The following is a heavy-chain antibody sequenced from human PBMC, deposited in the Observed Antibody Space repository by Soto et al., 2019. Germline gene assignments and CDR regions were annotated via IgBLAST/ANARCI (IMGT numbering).Heavy chain of an antibody. CDR1: GCAISNYY. CDR3: ARQAETYPYGLEV. V-gene: IGHV4-59*01. J-gene: IGHJ6*02. Sequence: SETLSLTCTVSGCAISNYYWYWIRQPPGKGLEWIAYIYYSGSTNYNPSLKSRVTISADTSRRQFSLKLSSVTAADTAVYYCARQAETYPYGLEVWGPGTTATVS. CDR2: IYYSGST.